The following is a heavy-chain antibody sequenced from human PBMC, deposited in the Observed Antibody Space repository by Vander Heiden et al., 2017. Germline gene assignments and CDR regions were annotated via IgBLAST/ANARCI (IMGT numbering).Heavy chain of an antibody. CDR3: AKELDSSGYYYGMDV. CDR1: GFPFSSYA. V-gene: IGHV3-23*01. D-gene: IGHD6-25*01. Sequence: EVQLLESGGGLVQPGGSLRLSCAASGFPFSSYAMSWGRQAPGKGLEWVAAISGSGGSTYYADSVKGRFTISRDNSKNTLYLQMNSLRAEDTAVYYCAKELDSSGYYYGMDVWGQGTTVTVSS. CDR2: ISGSGGST. J-gene: IGHJ6*02.